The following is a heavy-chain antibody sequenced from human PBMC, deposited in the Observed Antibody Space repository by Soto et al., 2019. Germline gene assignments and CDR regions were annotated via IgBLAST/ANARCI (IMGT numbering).Heavy chain of an antibody. D-gene: IGHD5-18*01. V-gene: IGHV4-61*01. J-gene: IGHJ4*02. CDR3: ARDIRGYSRALDY. Sequence: PSETLSITGNVSGDSVSSGSYYWTWFLQPAGKGLEWIGNIYYSGATNCNPSLQNRVTISIDTSKNQYSLKLTSVTAADAALYYCARDIRGYSRALDYWGQGTQVTVSS. CDR1: GDSVSSGSYY. CDR2: IYYSGAT.